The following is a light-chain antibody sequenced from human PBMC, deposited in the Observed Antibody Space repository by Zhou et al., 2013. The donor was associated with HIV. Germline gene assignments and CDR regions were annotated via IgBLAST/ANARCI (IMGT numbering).Light chain of an antibody. V-gene: IGKV3-20*01. CDR2: SAS. Sequence: EIVLTQSPGTLSMSPGERATLSCRASQSVSSNYLAWYQQKPGQAPRLLIYSASSRATGIPDRFSGSGSGTDFTLTISRLEPEDFAVYYCQQYYNSPQTFGQGTKVEIK. CDR1: QSVSSNY. J-gene: IGKJ1*01. CDR3: QQYYNSPQT.